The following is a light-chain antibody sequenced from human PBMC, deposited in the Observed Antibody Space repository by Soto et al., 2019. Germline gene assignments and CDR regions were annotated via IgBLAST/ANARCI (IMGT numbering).Light chain of an antibody. CDR1: SSDIGDYKY. CDR2: DVS. CDR3: STSSNTLNVV. V-gene: IGLV2-14*03. J-gene: IGLJ2*01. Sequence: QSALTQPASVSGSPGQSITISCTGTSSDIGDYKYVSWYQQHPGKAPKLMIYDVSNRPSGVSSRLSGSKSGNTASLTISGLQAEDEADYYCSTSSNTLNVVFGGGTKLTVL.